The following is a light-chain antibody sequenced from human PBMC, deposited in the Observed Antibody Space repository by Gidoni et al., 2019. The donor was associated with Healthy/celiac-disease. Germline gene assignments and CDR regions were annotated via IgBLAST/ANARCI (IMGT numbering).Light chain of an antibody. V-gene: IGLV3-1*01. CDR1: KLGDKY. CDR2: QDS. Sequence: SYELTQPPSVSVSPGPTASITCSGDKLGDKYACWYQQKPGQSHVLVIYQDSKRPSGIPERFSGSNSGNTATLTISGTQAMDEADYYCQAWDSSTEVFGGGTKLTVL. CDR3: QAWDSSTEV. J-gene: IGLJ2*01.